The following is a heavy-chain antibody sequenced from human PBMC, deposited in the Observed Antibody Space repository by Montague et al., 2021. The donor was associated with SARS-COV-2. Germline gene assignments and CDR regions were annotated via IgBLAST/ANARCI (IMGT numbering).Heavy chain of an antibody. CDR1: GGSISSSSYY. V-gene: IGHV4-39*07. CDR3: ARDLAGYYGSGSYGGMDV. D-gene: IGHD3-10*01. Sequence: SETLSLTCTVSGGSISSSSYYWGWPRQPPGKGLEWIGSIYYSGSTYYNPSLKSRVTISVDTSKNQFSLKLSSVTAADTAVYYCARDLAGYYGSGSYGGMDVWGQGTTVTVSS. CDR2: IYYSGST. J-gene: IGHJ6*02.